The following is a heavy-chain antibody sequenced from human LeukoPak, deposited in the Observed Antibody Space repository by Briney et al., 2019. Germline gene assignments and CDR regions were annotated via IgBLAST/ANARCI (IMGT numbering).Heavy chain of an antibody. V-gene: IGHV1-18*01. Sequence: ASVKVSCKASGYTFTSYGISWVRQAPGQGLEWMGWISAYNGNTNYAQRLQGRVIMTTDTSTSTAYMELRSLRSDDTAVYYCARVEGYYDRDAFDIWGQGTMVTVSS. J-gene: IGHJ3*02. CDR2: ISAYNGNT. CDR3: ARVEGYYDRDAFDI. CDR1: GYTFTSYG. D-gene: IGHD3-22*01.